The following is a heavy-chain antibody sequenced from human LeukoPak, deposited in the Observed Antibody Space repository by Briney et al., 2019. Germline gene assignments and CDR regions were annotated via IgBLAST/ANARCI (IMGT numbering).Heavy chain of an antibody. CDR1: GYTFTGYY. CDR2: INPKSGGT. V-gene: IGHV1-2*04. J-gene: IGHJ4*02. CDR3: ARDGDCSSTSCLDY. D-gene: IGHD2-2*01. Sequence: ASVKVSCKASGYTFTGYYMHWVRQAPGQGLEWMGWINPKSGGTNYAQKLQGWVTMARDTSISTAYMELSRLRSDDTAVYYCARDGDCSSTSCLDYWGQGTLVTVSS.